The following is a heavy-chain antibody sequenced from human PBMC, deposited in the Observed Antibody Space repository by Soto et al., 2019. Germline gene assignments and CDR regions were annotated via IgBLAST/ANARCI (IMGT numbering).Heavy chain of an antibody. CDR1: GGSISSGGYY. D-gene: IGHD5-18*01. V-gene: IGHV4-31*03. J-gene: IGHJ4*02. CDR2: IYYSGST. CDR3: ARVRIQLWLRTYYFDY. Sequence: SETLSLTCTVSGGSISSGGYYWSWIRQHPGKGLEWIGYIYYSGSTYYNPSLKSRVTISVDTSKNQFSLKLSSVTAADTAVYYCARVRIQLWLRTYYFDYWGQGTLVTVSS.